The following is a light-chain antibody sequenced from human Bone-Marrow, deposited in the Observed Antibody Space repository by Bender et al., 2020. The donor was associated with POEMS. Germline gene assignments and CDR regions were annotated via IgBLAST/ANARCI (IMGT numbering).Light chain of an antibody. CDR3: QSWGSNTAV. CDR1: KLGEEY. CDR2: QDT. J-gene: IGLJ2*01. Sequence: SYELTQPPSVSVSPGQTATITCSGEKLGEEYACWYQKKPGQSPVVVIYQDTKRPSGIPERFSGSTSGNTASVTISGTQTMDEADYYCQSWGSNTAVFGGGTKLTVI. V-gene: IGLV3-1*01.